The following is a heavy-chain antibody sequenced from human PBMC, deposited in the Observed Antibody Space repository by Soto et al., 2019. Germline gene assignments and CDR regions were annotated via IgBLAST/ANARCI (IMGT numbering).Heavy chain of an antibody. D-gene: IGHD6-19*01. CDR3: GRSGYSSGWYYGPSGPASWFDP. J-gene: IGHJ5*02. V-gene: IGHV1-18*01. CDR2: ISAYNGNT. CDR1: GYTFTSYG. Sequence: EASVKVSCKASGYTFTSYGISWVRQAPGQGLEWMGWISAYNGNTNYAQKLQGRVTMTTDTSTSTAYMELRSLRSDDTAVHYCGRSGYSSGWYYGPSGPASWFDPWGQGTLVTVSS.